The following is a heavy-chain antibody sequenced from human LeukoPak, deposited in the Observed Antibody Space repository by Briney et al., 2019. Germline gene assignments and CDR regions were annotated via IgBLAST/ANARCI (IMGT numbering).Heavy chain of an antibody. CDR2: INSDGSIT. D-gene: IGHD6-13*01. V-gene: IGHV3-74*01. CDR1: GFTFSTYW. CDR3: AGGISATGGG. J-gene: IGHJ3*01. Sequence: GRSLRLSCAASGFTFSTYWMHWVRRVPGKGLVWVSRINSDGSITTYADSVKGRFTISRDNAKNTLYLQMNSLRVEDTAVYYCAGGISATGGGWGQGTMVTVSS.